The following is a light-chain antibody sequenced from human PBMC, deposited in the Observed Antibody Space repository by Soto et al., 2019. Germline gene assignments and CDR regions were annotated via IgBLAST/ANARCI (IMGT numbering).Light chain of an antibody. CDR3: QQTFNTPWT. V-gene: IGKV1-39*01. Sequence: DIQMTQSPSSLSASVGDSITITCRASQRISNFLNWYQPQPGKAPRLLIYGASTLQSGVPSRFRGSGSGTEVTLTIGSLQPEDCATYYCQQTFNTPWTCGQGTKVEIK. CDR1: QRISNF. CDR2: GAS. J-gene: IGKJ1*01.